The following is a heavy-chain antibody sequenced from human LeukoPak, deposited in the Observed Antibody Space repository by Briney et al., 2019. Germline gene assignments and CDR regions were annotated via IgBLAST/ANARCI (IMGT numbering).Heavy chain of an antibody. CDR2: ISPNSGGT. D-gene: IGHD1-26*01. V-gene: IGHV1-2*02. CDR1: GYSFSGYY. CDR3: ARLMSSGSYSFDY. J-gene: IGHJ4*02. Sequence: ASVKVSCKASGYSFSGYYIHWVRQAPGQGLEWMGWISPNSGGTTYAQKFQGRATMTRDTSISTAYMEVNRLRYDDTAVYYCARLMSSGSYSFDYWGQGTLVTVSS.